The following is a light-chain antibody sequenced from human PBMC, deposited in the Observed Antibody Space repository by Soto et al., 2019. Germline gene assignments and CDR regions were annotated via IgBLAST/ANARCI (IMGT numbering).Light chain of an antibody. V-gene: IGKV1-6*01. J-gene: IGKJ1*01. CDR1: QGIRDE. CDR3: LQDYDYHRT. CDR2: AAS. Sequence: IQMTQSPSSLSASVGDRVTITCRASQGIRDELGWYQQKAGKAPNLLISAASRLQSGVPSRFSGRGSGTDFTLTISSLQPEDFATYYCLQDYDYHRTFNQGTKVDIK.